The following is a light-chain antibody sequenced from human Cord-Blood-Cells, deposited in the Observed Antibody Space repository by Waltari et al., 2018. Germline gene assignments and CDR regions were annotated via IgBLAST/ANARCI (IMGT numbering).Light chain of an antibody. CDR1: QSISSY. CDR2: AAS. J-gene: IGKJ4*01. V-gene: IGKV1-39*01. Sequence: DIQITQSPTSLSASVGDRVNITCRASQSISSYLNWYQQKPGKAPKLLIYAASSLQSGVPSRFSGSGSGTDFTLTISSLQPEDFATYYCQQSYSTLTFGGGTKVEIK. CDR3: QQSYSTLT.